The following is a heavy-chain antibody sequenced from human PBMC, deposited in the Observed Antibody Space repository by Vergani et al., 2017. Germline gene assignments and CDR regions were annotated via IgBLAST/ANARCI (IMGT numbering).Heavy chain of an antibody. Sequence: QEQLQESGPGLVRPSQTLSLTCTLSGGAISNHDYHWSWIRQTPGKGLEWIGLIDYSGNTSYNPSVRGRLAFSVDTSKNHFSRKLDSVTAADTAVYFCAKEGPYFYGLGLWGQGNTVNGSS. CDR1: GGAISNHDYH. CDR3: AKEGPYFYGLGL. CDR2: IDYSGNT. V-gene: IGHV4-30-4*08. D-gene: IGHD2-21*01. J-gene: IGHJ6*01.